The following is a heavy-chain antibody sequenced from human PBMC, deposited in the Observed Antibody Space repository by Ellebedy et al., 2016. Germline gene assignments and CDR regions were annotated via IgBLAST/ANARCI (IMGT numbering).Heavy chain of an antibody. V-gene: IGHV3-30-3*01. Sequence: GESLKISCAASGFTFSSYAMHWVRQAPGKGLEWVAVISYDGSNKYYADSVKGRFTISRDNSKNTLYLQMNSLRAEDTAVYYCARDGGWSSAFDIWGQGTMVTVSS. CDR3: ARDGGWSSAFDI. CDR1: GFTFSSYA. CDR2: ISYDGSNK. J-gene: IGHJ3*02. D-gene: IGHD6-19*01.